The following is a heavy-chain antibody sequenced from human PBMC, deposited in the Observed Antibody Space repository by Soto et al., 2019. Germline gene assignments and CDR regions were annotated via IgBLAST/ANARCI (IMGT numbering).Heavy chain of an antibody. V-gene: IGHV1-69*08. D-gene: IGHD2-2*01. CDR1: GGTFSSYT. CDR3: ARERQSHAVVSADY. Sequence: QVQLVQSGAEVKKPGSSVKVSCKASGGTFSSYTISWVRQAPGQGLEWMGRIIPILGIANYAQKFQGRVTITADKSTSTAYMELSSLRSEDTAVYYCARERQSHAVVSADYWGQGTLVTVSS. CDR2: IIPILGIA. J-gene: IGHJ4*02.